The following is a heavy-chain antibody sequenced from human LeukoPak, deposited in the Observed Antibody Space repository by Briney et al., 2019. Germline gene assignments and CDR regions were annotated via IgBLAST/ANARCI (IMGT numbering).Heavy chain of an antibody. D-gene: IGHD3-9*01. CDR1: GYSFTSYW. Sequence: GESLKISCKGSGYSFTSYWIGWVCQMPGKGLEWMGIIYPGDSDTRYSPSFQGQVTISADKSIRTAYLQWSSLKASDTAMYYCARQKDYDIYAFDIWGQGTMVTVSS. CDR2: IYPGDSDT. V-gene: IGHV5-51*01. CDR3: ARQKDYDIYAFDI. J-gene: IGHJ3*02.